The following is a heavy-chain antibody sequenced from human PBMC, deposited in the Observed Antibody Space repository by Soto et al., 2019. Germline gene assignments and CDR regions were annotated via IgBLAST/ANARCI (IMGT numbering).Heavy chain of an antibody. Sequence: EVHLVESGGGLVQPGGSLRLSCAASGFTFSVYTMNWVRQAPGKGLHWVSYITGSSDRILFSYSVKGRFTVSRDNAKNSLYMQITSMRDEDMCVYYYRISSGHLHLWGQRTLVSDSS. J-gene: IGHJ4*02. V-gene: IGHV3-48*02. CDR2: ITGSSDRI. CDR1: GFTFSVYT. CDR3: RISSGHLHL. D-gene: IGHD3-22*01.